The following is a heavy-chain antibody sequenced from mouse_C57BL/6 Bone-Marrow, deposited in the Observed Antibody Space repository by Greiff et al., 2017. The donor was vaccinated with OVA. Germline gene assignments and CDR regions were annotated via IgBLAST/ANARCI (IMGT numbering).Heavy chain of an antibody. J-gene: IGHJ4*01. D-gene: IGHD2-1*01. CDR2: IYPRDGST. Sequence: QVHVKQSGPELVKPGASVKLSCKASGYTFTSYDINWVKQRPGQGLEWIGWIYPRDGSTKYNEKFKGKATLTVDTSSSTAYMELHSLTSEDSAVYFCARSGGNYFYAMDYWGQGTSVTVSS. CDR1: GYTFTSYD. V-gene: IGHV1-85*01. CDR3: ARSGGNYFYAMDY.